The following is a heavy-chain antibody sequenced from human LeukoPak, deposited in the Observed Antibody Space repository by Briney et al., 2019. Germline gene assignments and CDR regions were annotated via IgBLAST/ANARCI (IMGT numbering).Heavy chain of an antibody. CDR3: ARYCSGAGCYTHPLDY. Sequence: QPGGSLLLSCAATGFTFSTYSMNWVRQAGGKGREGVSYISSSSSAIYSAHSVKGRFTISRDNAKNSLYLQMNSLRAEDTAVYYCARYCSGAGCYTHPLDYWGQGTLVTVSS. CDR1: GFTFSTYS. J-gene: IGHJ4*02. V-gene: IGHV3-48*01. D-gene: IGHD2-2*02. CDR2: ISSSSSAI.